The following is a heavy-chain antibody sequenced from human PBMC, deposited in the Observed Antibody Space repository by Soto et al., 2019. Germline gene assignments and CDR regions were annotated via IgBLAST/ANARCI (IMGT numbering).Heavy chain of an antibody. D-gene: IGHD2-15*01. J-gene: IGHJ4*02. Sequence: SETLSLTCTVSGGSVNSNNYYWGWIRQPPGKGLEWIGSIYNSATTYYNPSLKSRVTISVDTSKNLFSLNLGAVTAADTAMYYCGRVVIAASVHPDFDYWGQGTLVTVSS. V-gene: IGHV4-39*01. CDR1: GGSVNSNNYY. CDR3: GRVVIAASVHPDFDY. CDR2: IYNSATT.